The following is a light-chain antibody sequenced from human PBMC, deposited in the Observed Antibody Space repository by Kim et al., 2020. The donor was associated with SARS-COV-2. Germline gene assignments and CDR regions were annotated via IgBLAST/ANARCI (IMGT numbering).Light chain of an antibody. V-gene: IGLV3-1*01. CDR2: QYN. Sequence: SGYPGQTASITCSGDKLGDKYVSWYQQKPGQSPLLLIYQYNTRPSGIPERFSGSNSESSATLTISGTQAMDEADYYCQAWDSGSYVFGTGTKVTVL. CDR3: QAWDSGSYV. CDR1: KLGDKY. J-gene: IGLJ1*01.